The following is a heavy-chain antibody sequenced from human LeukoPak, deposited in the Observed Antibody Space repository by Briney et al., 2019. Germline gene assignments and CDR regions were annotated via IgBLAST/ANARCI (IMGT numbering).Heavy chain of an antibody. V-gene: IGHV4-34*01. Sequence: PSETLSLTCAVYGGSFSGYYWSWIRQPPGKGLEWIGEINHSGSTNYNPSLKSRVTISVDTSENQFSLKLSSVTTADTAVYYCASRDYRRTLDYWGQGTLVTVSS. CDR2: INHSGST. J-gene: IGHJ4*02. CDR1: GGSFSGYY. D-gene: IGHD5-12*01. CDR3: ASRDYRRTLDY.